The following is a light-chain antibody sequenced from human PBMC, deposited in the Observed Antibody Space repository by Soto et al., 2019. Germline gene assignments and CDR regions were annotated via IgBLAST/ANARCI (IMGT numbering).Light chain of an antibody. CDR3: NSYTTSSTLV. CDR1: SSDVGTYKY. Sequence: QSALTQPASVSGAPGQAITISCTGTSSDVGTYKYVSWYQQHPGKAPKLMIYDVSNRPSGVPNRFSGSKSGNTASLTISGLQAEDEADYYRNSYTTSSTLVFGTGT. V-gene: IGLV2-14*03. J-gene: IGLJ1*01. CDR2: DVS.